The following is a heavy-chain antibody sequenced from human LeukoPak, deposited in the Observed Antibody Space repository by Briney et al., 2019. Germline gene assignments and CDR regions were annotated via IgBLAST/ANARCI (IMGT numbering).Heavy chain of an antibody. D-gene: IGHD4-17*01. CDR1: GGTFSSYA. CDR3: ARYSTTVTTGFLDY. CDR2: IIPIFGTA. Sequence: SVKVSCKASGGTFSSYAISWVRQAPGQGLEWMGGIIPIFGTANYAQKFQGRVTITADKSTSAAYMELSSLRSEDTAVYYCARYSTTVTTGFLDYWGQGTLVTVSS. J-gene: IGHJ4*02. V-gene: IGHV1-69*06.